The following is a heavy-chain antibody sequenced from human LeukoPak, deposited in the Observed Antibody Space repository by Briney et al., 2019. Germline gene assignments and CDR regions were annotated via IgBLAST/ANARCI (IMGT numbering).Heavy chain of an antibody. D-gene: IGHD2-2*01. CDR3: ARTSTTSHYWYFDL. Sequence: SQTLSLTCTVSGGSISSGDYYWSWIRQPPGKGLEWFGYIDYSGNTYYNPSLKSRVTISVDTSKNQFSLKLISVPAADTAVYYCARTSTTSHYWYFDLWGRGTLVTVSS. J-gene: IGHJ2*01. V-gene: IGHV4-30-4*08. CDR2: IDYSGNT. CDR1: GGSISSGDYY.